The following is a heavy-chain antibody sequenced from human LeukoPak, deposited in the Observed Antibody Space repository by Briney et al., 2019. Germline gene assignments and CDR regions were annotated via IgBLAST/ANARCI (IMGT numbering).Heavy chain of an antibody. D-gene: IGHD2-2*01. CDR1: GGSFSGYY. V-gene: IGHV4-34*01. J-gene: IGHJ4*02. CDR2: INHSGST. CDR3: ARGFAQSTAFDY. Sequence: SETLSLTCAVYGGSFSGYYWSWIRQPPGKGLEWIGEINHSGSTNYNPSLKSRVTLSVDTSKNQFPLKLSSVTAADTAVYYCARGFAQSTAFDYWGQGTLVTVSS.